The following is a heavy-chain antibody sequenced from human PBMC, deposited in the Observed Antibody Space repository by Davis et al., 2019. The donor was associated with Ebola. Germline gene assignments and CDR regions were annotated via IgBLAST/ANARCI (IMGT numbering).Heavy chain of an antibody. CDR1: GFTFSDYY. J-gene: IGHJ4*02. CDR3: ARSRAAAGIFPDY. D-gene: IGHD6-13*01. CDR2: ISSSSSYT. V-gene: IGHV3-11*06. Sequence: GGSLRLSCAASGFTFSDYYMSWIRQAPGKGLEWVSYISSSSSYTNYADSVKGRFTISRDNAKNSLYLQMNNLRAEDTAVYYCARSRAAAGIFPDYWGQGTLVTVSS.